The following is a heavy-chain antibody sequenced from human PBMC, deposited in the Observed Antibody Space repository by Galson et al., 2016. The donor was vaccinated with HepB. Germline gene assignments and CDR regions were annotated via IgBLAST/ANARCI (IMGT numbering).Heavy chain of an antibody. Sequence: SLRLSCAASGFIFSTHSMNWVRQAPGEGLEWVSSISDTSRYIFYAESVKGRFTISRDNAKNSLYLQMNSLRVEDTAVYYCARFPSGYSVTDHRGQGTLVTVSS. D-gene: IGHD3-22*01. V-gene: IGHV3-21*01. CDR3: ARFPSGYSVTDH. CDR2: ISDTSRYI. J-gene: IGHJ4*02. CDR1: GFIFSTHS.